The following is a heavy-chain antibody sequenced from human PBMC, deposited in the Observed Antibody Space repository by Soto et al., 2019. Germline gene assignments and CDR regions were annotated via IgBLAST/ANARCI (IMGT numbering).Heavy chain of an antibody. D-gene: IGHD2-2*01. Sequence: EASVKVSCKVSGYTLTELSMHWVRQAPGKGLEWMGGFDPEDGETIYAQKFQGRVTMTEDTSTDTAYMELSSLRSEDTAVYYCASQHLVVPAATYAFDIWGQGTMVTVS. CDR1: GYTLTELS. CDR2: FDPEDGET. CDR3: ASQHLVVPAATYAFDI. V-gene: IGHV1-24*01. J-gene: IGHJ3*02.